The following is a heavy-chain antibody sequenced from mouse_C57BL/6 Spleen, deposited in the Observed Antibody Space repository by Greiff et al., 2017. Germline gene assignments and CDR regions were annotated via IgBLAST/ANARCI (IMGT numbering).Heavy chain of an antibody. Sequence: EVKLVESGPGLVKPSQSLSLTCSVTGYSITSGYYWNWIRQFPGNKLEWMGYISYDGSNNYNPSLKNRISITRDTSKNQFFLKLNSVTTEDTATYYCARPTMDWYFDVWGTGTTVTVSS. CDR1: GYSITSGYY. V-gene: IGHV3-6*01. D-gene: IGHD2-10*01. CDR3: ARPTMDWYFDV. J-gene: IGHJ1*03. CDR2: ISYDGSN.